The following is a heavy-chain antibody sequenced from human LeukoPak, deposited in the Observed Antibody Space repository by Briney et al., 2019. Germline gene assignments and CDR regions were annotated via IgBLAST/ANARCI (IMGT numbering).Heavy chain of an antibody. D-gene: IGHD6-6*01. CDR3: ARDKGTSYLSSFGY. V-gene: IGHV3-48*03. CDR1: GFTFSSYE. CDR2: ISSSGSTI. J-gene: IGHJ4*02. Sequence: HAGGSLRLSCAASGFTFSSYEMNWVRQAPGKGLEWVSYISSSGSTIYYADSVKGRFTISRDNAKNSLYLQMNSLRAEDTAVYHCARDKGTSYLSSFGYWGRGTLVTVSS.